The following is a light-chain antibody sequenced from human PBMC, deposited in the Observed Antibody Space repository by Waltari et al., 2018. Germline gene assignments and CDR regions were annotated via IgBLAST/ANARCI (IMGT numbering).Light chain of an antibody. Sequence: IAMTQSPSTLSASVGDSVTITCRASQNIGTWVAWYQQKPGKAPQLLIFDGSTLEIGVPSRFSGSASGTDFTLTINSLQPDDFASYFCQQYNSYLSSFGQGTKLEI. V-gene: IGKV1-5*01. J-gene: IGKJ2*01. CDR2: DGS. CDR1: QNIGTW. CDR3: QQYNSYLSS.